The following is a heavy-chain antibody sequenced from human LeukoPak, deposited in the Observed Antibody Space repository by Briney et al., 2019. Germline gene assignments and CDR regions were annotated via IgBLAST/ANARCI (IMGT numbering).Heavy chain of an antibody. V-gene: IGHV1-69*04. D-gene: IGHD3-3*01. CDR1: GGTFSSYA. CDR3: ARDGDFWSGDQDY. Sequence: GASVKVSCKASGGTFSSYAISWVRQAPGQGLEWMGRIIPILGIANYAQKFQGRVTITADKSASTAYMELSSLRSEDTAVYYCARDGDFWSGDQDYWVQGTLVTVSS. J-gene: IGHJ4*02. CDR2: IIPILGIA.